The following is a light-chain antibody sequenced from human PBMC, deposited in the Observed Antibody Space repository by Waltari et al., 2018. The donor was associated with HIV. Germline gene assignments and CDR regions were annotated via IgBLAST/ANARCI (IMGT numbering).Light chain of an antibody. V-gene: IGLV1-51*01. CDR1: SSNIGNNY. J-gene: IGLJ3*02. CDR2: DNN. CDR3: ATWDDSLSGLWV. Sequence: QSVLTQPPSVSAAPGQKVTISCSGSSSNIGNNYVSWYQQLPGTAPKLLIYDNNKRPSGIPDRFSGSKSGTSATLGITGLQTGDEADYYCATWDDSLSGLWVFGGGTKLTVL.